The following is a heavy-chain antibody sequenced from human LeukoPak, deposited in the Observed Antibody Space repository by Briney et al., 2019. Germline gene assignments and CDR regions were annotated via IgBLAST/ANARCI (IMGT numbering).Heavy chain of an antibody. D-gene: IGHD3-10*01. CDR2: INHSGST. J-gene: IGHJ4*02. CDR3: AANSADYNTLGSSYKV. Sequence: PSETLSLTCTVSGGSISSYYWSWIRQPPGKGLEWIGEINHSGSTNYNPSLKSRVTISVDTSKNQFSLKVNSVTAADTAVYYCAANSADYNTLGSSYKVWGQGTLVTVSS. V-gene: IGHV4-34*01. CDR1: GGSISSYY.